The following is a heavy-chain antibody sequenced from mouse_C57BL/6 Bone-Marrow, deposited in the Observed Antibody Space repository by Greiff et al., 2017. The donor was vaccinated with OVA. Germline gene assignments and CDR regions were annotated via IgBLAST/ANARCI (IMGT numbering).Heavy chain of an antibody. CDR1: GFSLTSYG. J-gene: IGHJ4*01. D-gene: IGHD2-5*01. CDR3: ARRSNYVYAMDY. CDR2: IWSGGSS. Sequence: VMLVESGPGLVQPSQSLSITCTVSGFSLTSYGVHWVRQSPGKSLEWLGAIWSGGSSDYNADFISRLSISTNNSTKHVFSKMKSLQADDTDIYYCARRSNYVYAMDYWGQGTSVTVSS. V-gene: IGHV2-2*01.